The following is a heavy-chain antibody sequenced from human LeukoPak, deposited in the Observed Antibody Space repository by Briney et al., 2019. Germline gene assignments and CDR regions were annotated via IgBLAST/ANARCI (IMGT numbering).Heavy chain of an antibody. Sequence: GRSLRLSCAASGVTSSSDWMSCGGQAPGKQRKCVANIKEDGSEKYYVDSVKGRFTISRDNAKNSLYLQMNSLRAEDTAVYYCARDDSYGIFDYWGQGTLVTVSS. CDR3: ARDDSYGIFDY. CDR2: IKEDGSEK. D-gene: IGHD5-18*01. V-gene: IGHV3-7*01. CDR1: GVTSSSDW. J-gene: IGHJ4*02.